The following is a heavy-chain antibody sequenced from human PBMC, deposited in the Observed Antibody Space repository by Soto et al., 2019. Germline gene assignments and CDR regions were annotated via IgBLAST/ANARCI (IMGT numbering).Heavy chain of an antibody. CDR3: ARGGGLWFGESSWRSDY. CDR2: INPNSGGT. Sequence: QVQLVQSGAEVKKPGASVKVSCKASGYTFTGYYMHWVRQAPGQGLEWMGWINPNSGGTNYAQKFQGWVTMTRETSISTDYMELSRLRSDDTAVYYCARGGGLWFGESSWRSDYWGQGTLVTVSS. CDR1: GYTFTGYY. D-gene: IGHD3-10*01. J-gene: IGHJ4*02. V-gene: IGHV1-2*04.